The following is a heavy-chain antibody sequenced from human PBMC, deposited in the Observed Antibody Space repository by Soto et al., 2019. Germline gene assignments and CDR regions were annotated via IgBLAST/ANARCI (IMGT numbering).Heavy chain of an antibody. Sequence: EVQLVESGGGLVQPGGSLRLSCAASGFTFSSYAMHWVRQAPGKGLEYVSAISSNGGSTYYANSVKGRFTISRDNSKNTLYLQMGSLSAEDMAVYYCARGPGRVTILLLYCMDVWGKGTTVTVSS. D-gene: IGHD3-3*01. V-gene: IGHV3-64*01. CDR1: GFTFSSYA. CDR2: ISSNGGST. J-gene: IGHJ6*03. CDR3: ARGPGRVTILLLYCMDV.